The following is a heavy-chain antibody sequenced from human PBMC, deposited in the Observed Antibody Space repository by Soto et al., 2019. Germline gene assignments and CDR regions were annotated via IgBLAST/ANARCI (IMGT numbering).Heavy chain of an antibody. J-gene: IGHJ4*02. D-gene: IGHD2-15*01. Sequence: QVQLVQSGAEVKKPGASVKVSCKASGDTFTSYDINWVRQATGQGLEWMGWMNPNSGNTGYAQKFQDRVTMTRNTSISPAYTPRSSLRSEHTAVYYCARERATRGFYYCGQGTLGTVTS. CDR1: GDTFTSYD. CDR2: MNPNSGNT. V-gene: IGHV1-8*01. CDR3: ARERATRGFYY.